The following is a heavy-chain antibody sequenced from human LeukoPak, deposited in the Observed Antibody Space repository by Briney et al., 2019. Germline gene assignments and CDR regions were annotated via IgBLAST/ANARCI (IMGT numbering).Heavy chain of an antibody. V-gene: IGHV4-59*12. Sequence: SETLSLTCTVSGGSISSYYWSWIRQPPGKGLEWIGYIYYSGSTNYNPSLKSRVTISVDTSKNQFSLKLSSVTAADTAVYYCARGPPNYDILTGPQSHFDYWGQGTLVTVSS. D-gene: IGHD3-9*01. CDR1: GGSISSYY. CDR2: IYYSGST. J-gene: IGHJ4*02. CDR3: ARGPPNYDILTGPQSHFDY.